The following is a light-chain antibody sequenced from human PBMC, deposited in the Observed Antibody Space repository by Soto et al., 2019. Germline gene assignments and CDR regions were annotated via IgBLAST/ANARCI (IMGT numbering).Light chain of an antibody. CDR1: QTLRRTY. Sequence: EIVLMQSPGTLSLSPGERATLSCRASQTLRRTYIAWYQQKPGQAPRLLIYDASNRATGIPARFSGSGSGTDFTLTISSLEPEDFAVYYCQQRSNWPPVYTFGQGTKLEIK. V-gene: IGKV3-11*01. CDR3: QQRSNWPPVYT. J-gene: IGKJ2*01. CDR2: DAS.